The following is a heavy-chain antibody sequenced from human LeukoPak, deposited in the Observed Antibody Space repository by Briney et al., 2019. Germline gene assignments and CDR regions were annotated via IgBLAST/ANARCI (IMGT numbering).Heavy chain of an antibody. CDR1: GYTFTSYG. CDR3: ARGLYEYSSGWTTYYYYGMDV. V-gene: IGHV1-18*01. Sequence: ASVKVSCKASGYTFTSYGISWVRQAPGQGLEWMEWISAYNGNTNYAQKLQGRVTMTTDTSTSTAYMELRSLRSDDTAVYYCARGLYEYSSGWTTYYYYGMDVWGQGTTVTVSS. CDR2: ISAYNGNT. J-gene: IGHJ6*02. D-gene: IGHD6-19*01.